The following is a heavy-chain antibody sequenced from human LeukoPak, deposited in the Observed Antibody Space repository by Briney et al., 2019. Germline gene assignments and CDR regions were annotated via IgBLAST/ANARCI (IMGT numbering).Heavy chain of an antibody. CDR3: ARDSTVTTGY. CDR2: ISSSSSYI. D-gene: IGHD4-17*01. Sequence: PGGSLRLSCAASGFTFSSYSMNWLRQAPGKGLEWVSSISSSSSYIYYADSVKGRFTISRDNAKNSLYLQMNSLRAEDTAVYYCARDSTVTTGYWGQGTLVTVSS. J-gene: IGHJ4*02. V-gene: IGHV3-21*01. CDR1: GFTFSSYS.